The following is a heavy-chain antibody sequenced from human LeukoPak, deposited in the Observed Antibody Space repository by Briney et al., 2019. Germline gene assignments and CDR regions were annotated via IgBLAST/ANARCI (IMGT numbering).Heavy chain of an antibody. CDR3: ARDSRIAVAGVNWYFDL. V-gene: IGHV4-59*01. CDR1: GGSISSYY. D-gene: IGHD6-19*01. CDR2: IYYSGST. J-gene: IGHJ2*01. Sequence: SETLSLTCTVPGGSISSYYWGWIRQPPGKGLEWIGYIYYSGSTNYNPSLKSRVTISVDTSKNQFSLKLSSVTAADTAVYYCARDSRIAVAGVNWYFDLWGRGTLVTVSS.